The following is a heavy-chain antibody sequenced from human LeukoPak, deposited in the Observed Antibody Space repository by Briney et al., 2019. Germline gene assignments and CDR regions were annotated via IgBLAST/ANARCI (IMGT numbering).Heavy chain of an antibody. CDR3: ARAKVGIAARRYYYYYMDV. J-gene: IGHJ6*03. D-gene: IGHD6-6*01. CDR1: GGSISSYY. CDR2: IYYSGST. V-gene: IGHV4-59*08. Sequence: TSETLSLTCTVSGGSISSYYWSWIRQPPGKGLEWIGYIYYSGSTNYNPSLKSRVTISVDTSKNQFSLKLSSVTAADTAVYYCARAKVGIAARRYYYYYMDVWGKGTTVTVSS.